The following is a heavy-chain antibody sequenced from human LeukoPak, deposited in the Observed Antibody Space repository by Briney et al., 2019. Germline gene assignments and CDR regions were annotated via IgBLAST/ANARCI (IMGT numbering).Heavy chain of an antibody. D-gene: IGHD6-13*01. CDR1: GGSFSGYY. Sequence: SETLSLTCAVYGGSFSGYYRSWIRQPPGKGLEWIGEINHSGSTNYNPSLKSRVTISVDTSKNQFSLKLSSVTAADTAVYYCARGLQLAPTGYYYYGMDVWGQGTTVTVSS. J-gene: IGHJ6*02. V-gene: IGHV4-34*01. CDR3: ARGLQLAPTGYYYYGMDV. CDR2: INHSGST.